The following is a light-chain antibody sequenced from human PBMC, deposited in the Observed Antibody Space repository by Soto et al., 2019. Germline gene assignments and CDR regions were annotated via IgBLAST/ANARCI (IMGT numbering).Light chain of an antibody. CDR2: EVT. CDR3: SSYTTSDTWV. CDR1: ISDICAYNH. Sequence: QSLLTQPSSVSGSPGQSITISCTGTISDICAYNHVSWYQQYPGKAPTLMIYEVTNRPSGVSSRFSGSKSGNTASLTISGLQAEVEGDYYCSSYTTSDTWVFGGGTTVTVL. V-gene: IGLV2-14*01. J-gene: IGLJ3*02.